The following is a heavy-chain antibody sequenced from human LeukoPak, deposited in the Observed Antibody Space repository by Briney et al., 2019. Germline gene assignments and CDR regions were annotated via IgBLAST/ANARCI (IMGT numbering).Heavy chain of an antibody. CDR1: GFTFDDQG. CDR3: AREKGVRYFGWVAYYYGMDV. J-gene: IGHJ6*02. Sequence: PGGSLRLSCAASGFTFDDQGMSWVRQAPGKGLEWVSGINWNGGSTGYADSVKGRFTISRDNAKNSLYLQMNSLRAEDTALYYCAREKGVRYFGWVAYYYGMDVWGQGTTVTVSS. CDR2: INWNGGST. V-gene: IGHV3-20*04. D-gene: IGHD3-9*01.